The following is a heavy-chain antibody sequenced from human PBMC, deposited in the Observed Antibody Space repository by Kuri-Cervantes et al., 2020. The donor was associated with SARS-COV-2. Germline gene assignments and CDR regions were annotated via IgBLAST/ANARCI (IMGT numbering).Heavy chain of an antibody. CDR3: ASVWFGGSFQH. CDR2: IKQDGSEK. J-gene: IGHJ1*01. D-gene: IGHD3-10*01. CDR1: GFTFSSYW. V-gene: IGHV3-7*01. Sequence: GESLKISCAASGFTFSSYWMSWVRQAPGKGLEWVANIKQDGSEKYYVDSVKGRFTISRDNAKNSLYLQMNSLRAEDTAVYYCASVWFGGSFQHWGQGTLVTVYS.